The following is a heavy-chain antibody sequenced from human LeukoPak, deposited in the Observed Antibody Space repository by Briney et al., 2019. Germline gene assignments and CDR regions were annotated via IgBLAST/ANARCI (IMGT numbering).Heavy chain of an antibody. CDR1: GFTFSDYY. CDR2: ISSSSDTI. J-gene: IGHJ6*02. V-gene: IGHV3-11*01. CDR3: ATFYDYVWGTYRAGDYYYAMDV. D-gene: IGHD3-16*02. Sequence: GGSLRLSCAASGFTFSDYYISWIRQAPGKGLEWVSYISSSSDTIYYADSVRGRFTISRDNAKNSLFLQMNGLRAEDTAVYYCATFYDYVWGTYRAGDYYYAMDVWGQGTTVTVSS.